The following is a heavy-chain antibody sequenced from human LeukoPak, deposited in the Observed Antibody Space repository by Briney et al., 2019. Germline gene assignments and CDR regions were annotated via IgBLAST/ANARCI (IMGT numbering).Heavy chain of an antibody. CDR3: ARDGVPGLEWLFPVDV. J-gene: IGHJ6*02. CDR2: ISSSGSTI. CDR1: GFTFSDYY. D-gene: IGHD3-3*01. V-gene: IGHV3-11*01. Sequence: GGSLRLSCAASGFTFSDYYMSWIRQAPGKGLEWVSYISSSGSTIYYADSVKGRFTISRDNAKNSLYLQMNSLRAEDTAVYYCARDGVPGLEWLFPVDVWGQGTTVTVSS.